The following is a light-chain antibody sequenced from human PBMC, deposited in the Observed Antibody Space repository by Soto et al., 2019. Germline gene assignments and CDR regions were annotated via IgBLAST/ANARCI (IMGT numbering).Light chain of an antibody. Sequence: QSALTQPASVSGSPGQSITMSCTGTSSDVGGYNYVSWYQQHPGKAPKLMIYEVSNRPSGVSNRFSGSKSGNTASLTISGLQAEDEADYYCSSYTSGSTWVFGEGPSSPS. CDR1: SSDVGGYNY. CDR2: EVS. J-gene: IGLJ3*02. CDR3: SSYTSGSTWV. V-gene: IGLV2-14*01.